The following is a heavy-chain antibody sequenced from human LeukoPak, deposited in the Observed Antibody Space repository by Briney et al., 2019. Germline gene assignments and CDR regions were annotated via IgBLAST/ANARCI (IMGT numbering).Heavy chain of an antibody. CDR1: GFTFSSYG. D-gene: IGHD3-10*01. Sequence: PGRSLRLSCAASGFTFSSYGMHWVRQAPGKGLEWVAVISYDGSNKYYADSVKGRSTISRDNSKNTLYLQMNSLRAEDTAVYYCAKGVAYYGSGSYSYWGQGTLVTVSS. J-gene: IGHJ4*02. CDR2: ISYDGSNK. CDR3: AKGVAYYGSGSYSY. V-gene: IGHV3-30*18.